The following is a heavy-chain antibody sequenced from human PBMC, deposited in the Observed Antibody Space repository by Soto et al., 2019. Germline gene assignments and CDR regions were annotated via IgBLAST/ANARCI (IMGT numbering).Heavy chain of an antibody. CDR1: GYSFTSYW. D-gene: IGHD2-15*01. V-gene: IGHV5-51*01. Sequence: GESLKISCKGSGYSFTSYWIGWVRQMPGKGLEWMGIIYPGDSDTRYSPSFQGQVTISADKSISTAYLQWSSLKASDTAMYYCARLADCSGGSCYGYYYYYYGMDVWGQGTTVTVSS. CDR3: ARLADCSGGSCYGYYYYYYGMDV. J-gene: IGHJ6*02. CDR2: IYPGDSDT.